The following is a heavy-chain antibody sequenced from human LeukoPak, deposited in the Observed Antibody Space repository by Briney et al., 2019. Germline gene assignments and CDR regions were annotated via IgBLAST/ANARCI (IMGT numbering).Heavy chain of an antibody. J-gene: IGHJ5*02. CDR2: ISGSGGST. D-gene: IGHD1-26*01. CDR1: GFTFSSYG. CDR3: ARVNYHLLVGWFDP. V-gene: IGHV3-23*01. Sequence: GGTLRLSCAASGFTFSSYGMSWVRQAPGKGLEWVSAISGSGGSTYYADSVKGRFTISRDNAKNSLFLQMDSLRAEDTAVYFCARVNYHLLVGWFDPWGQGTLVTVSS.